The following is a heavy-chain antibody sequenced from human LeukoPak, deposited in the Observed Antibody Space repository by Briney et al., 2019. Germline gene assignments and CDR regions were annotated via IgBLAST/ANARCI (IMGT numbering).Heavy chain of an antibody. CDR2: INTYNGET. CDR3: ARGVDDFGDFCFDY. J-gene: IGHJ4*02. V-gene: IGHV1-18*01. D-gene: IGHD4-17*01. CDR1: GYTFTSYG. Sequence: GASVKVSCKASGYTFTSYGISWVRQVPGQGLEWMGWINTYNGETNYAEKVQGRVTLTTDTSTNTAYMEMRSLRSDDTAIYYCARGVDDFGDFCFDYWGRGTQVTVSS.